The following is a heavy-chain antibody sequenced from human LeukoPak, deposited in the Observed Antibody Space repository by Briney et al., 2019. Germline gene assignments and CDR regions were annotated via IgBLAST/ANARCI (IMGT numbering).Heavy chain of an antibody. CDR2: IYPGDSDT. Sequence: GESLKISCKGSGYSFTSYWIGWVGQMPGKGLDWMELIYPGDSDTRYSPSFQGQVTISADKSISTAYLQWSSLKASDTAMYYCARPWDSSSVDAFDIWGQGTMVTVSS. CDR1: GYSFTSYW. V-gene: IGHV5-51*01. J-gene: IGHJ3*02. D-gene: IGHD6-6*01. CDR3: ARPWDSSSVDAFDI.